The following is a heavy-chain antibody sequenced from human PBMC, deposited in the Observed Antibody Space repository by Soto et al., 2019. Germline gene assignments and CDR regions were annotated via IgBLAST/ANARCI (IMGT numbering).Heavy chain of an antibody. J-gene: IGHJ6*02. CDR3: ARATYTSGGSPTFPLDV. CDR1: GYTFSSNA. CDR2: INGGNGYA. V-gene: IGHV1-3*01. D-gene: IGHD3-10*01. Sequence: ASVKVSCKASGYTFSSNAIHWVRPAPGQEREWMGWINGGNGYAKYSQNFQDRVTLTRDASASTPYMELSSLRSEHTAIFYCARATYTSGGSPTFPLDVWGQRPTVNVSS.